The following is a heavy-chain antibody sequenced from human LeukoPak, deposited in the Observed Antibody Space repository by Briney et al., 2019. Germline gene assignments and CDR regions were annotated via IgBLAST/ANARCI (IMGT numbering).Heavy chain of an antibody. Sequence: PGGSLRLSCAASGFTFNDYEMNWVRQAPGKGLEWVSKISSGGSNIYYADSVKGRFTISRDNAKNSLHLQMNSLRPEDTAVYYCARQGPGGLLDHWGQGTLVTASS. CDR3: ARQGPGGLLDH. J-gene: IGHJ4*02. D-gene: IGHD1-26*01. V-gene: IGHV3-48*03. CDR2: ISSGGSNI. CDR1: GFTFNDYE.